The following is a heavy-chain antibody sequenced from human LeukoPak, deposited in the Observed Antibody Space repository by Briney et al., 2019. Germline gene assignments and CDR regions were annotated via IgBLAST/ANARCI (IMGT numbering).Heavy chain of an antibody. Sequence: GGSLRLSCVGSPVTFGTSAMSWVRQAPGKGLEWVSAVSAGGTNTYYAASVEGRFTISRDNSKDTLYLHMDSLRVEDTAQYFCARINCSGGTCYDYLDDWGQGTLVTVSS. CDR2: VSAGGTNT. D-gene: IGHD2-15*01. CDR1: PVTFGTSA. CDR3: ARINCSGGTCYDYLDD. J-gene: IGHJ4*02. V-gene: IGHV3-23*01.